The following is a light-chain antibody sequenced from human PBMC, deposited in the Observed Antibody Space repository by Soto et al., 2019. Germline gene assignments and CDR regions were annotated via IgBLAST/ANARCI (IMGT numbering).Light chain of an antibody. J-gene: IGLJ1*01. V-gene: IGLV2-11*01. Sequence: QSALTQPRSVSGSPGQSVTISCTGTSSDVGAYNYVSWYQQHPGKAPKVIIYDISNRPSGVPDRFSGSKSGTTASLTISGLQADDEADYFCCSYAGSYNDVFGSGTKLTVL. CDR2: DIS. CDR3: CSYAGSYNDV. CDR1: SSDVGAYNY.